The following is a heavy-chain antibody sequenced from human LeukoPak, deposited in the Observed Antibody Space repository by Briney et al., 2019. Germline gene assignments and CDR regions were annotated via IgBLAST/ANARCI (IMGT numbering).Heavy chain of an antibody. Sequence: PGRSLRLSCAASGFTFSSYGMHWVRQAPGKGLEWVAVIWYDGSNKYYADSVKGRFTISRDNSKNTLYLQMNSLRAEDTAVYYCARGEVGATGPFDYWGQGTLVTVSS. CDR3: ARGEVGATGPFDY. CDR2: IWYDGSNK. D-gene: IGHD1-26*01. V-gene: IGHV3-33*01. J-gene: IGHJ4*02. CDR1: GFTFSSYG.